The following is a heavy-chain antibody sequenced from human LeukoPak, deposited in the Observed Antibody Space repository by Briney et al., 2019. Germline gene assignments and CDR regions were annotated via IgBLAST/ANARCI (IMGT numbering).Heavy chain of an antibody. CDR3: ARAGGYYDPFDY. V-gene: IGHV4-59*01. CDR1: GGSISSYY. Sequence: SETLSLTCTVSGGSISSYYWSWIRQPPGKGLEWIGYIYYSGSTNYNPSLKSRVTISVDTSKNQFSLKLSSVTAADTAVYYCARAGGYYDPFDYWGQGTLVTVSS. J-gene: IGHJ4*02. CDR2: IYYSGST. D-gene: IGHD3-22*01.